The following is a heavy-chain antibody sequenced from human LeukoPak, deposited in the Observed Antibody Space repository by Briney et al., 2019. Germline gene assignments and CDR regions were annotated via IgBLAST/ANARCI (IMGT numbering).Heavy chain of an antibody. D-gene: IGHD1-26*01. CDR2: MTGTGDRT. CDR3: ARDPYSGTYGDTYYYYMDV. CDR1: GFTFSSYA. J-gene: IGHJ6*03. V-gene: IGHV3-23*01. Sequence: GGSLRLSCAASGFTFSSYAMGWVRQAPGKGLEWVSAMTGTGDRTDYADSVKGRFTISRDNSKNSLYLQMNSLRAEDTAVYYCARDPYSGTYGDTYYYYMDVWGKGTTVTISS.